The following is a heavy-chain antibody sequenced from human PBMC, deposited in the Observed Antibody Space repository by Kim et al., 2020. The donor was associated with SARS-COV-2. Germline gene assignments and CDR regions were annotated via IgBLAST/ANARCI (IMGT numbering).Heavy chain of an antibody. Sequence: SQTLSLTCAISGDSVPRNSATWNWIRQSPSSGLEFLGSTYYRSKWSNDYAAFVKSRITINPDTSKNQFSLQLNSVTPEDTALYYCARGKSVVRGVTPNFNYWGQGTQVTVS. J-gene: IGHJ4*02. CDR2: TYYRSKWSN. CDR1: GDSVPRNSAT. V-gene: IGHV6-1*01. CDR3: ARGKSVVRGVTPNFNY. D-gene: IGHD3-10*01.